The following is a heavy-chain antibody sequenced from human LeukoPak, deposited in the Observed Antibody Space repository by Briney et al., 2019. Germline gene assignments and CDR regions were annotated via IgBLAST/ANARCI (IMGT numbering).Heavy chain of an antibody. V-gene: IGHV1-69*13. CDR2: IIPIFGTA. CDR1: GGTFSSYA. Sequence: GASVKVSCKASGGTFSSYAISWVRQAPGQGLEWMGGIIPIFGTANYAQKFQGRVTITADESTSTAYMELSSLRSEDTAVYYCARSRIVVVDAFDIWGQGTMVTVSS. D-gene: IGHD3-22*01. CDR3: ARSRIVVVDAFDI. J-gene: IGHJ3*02.